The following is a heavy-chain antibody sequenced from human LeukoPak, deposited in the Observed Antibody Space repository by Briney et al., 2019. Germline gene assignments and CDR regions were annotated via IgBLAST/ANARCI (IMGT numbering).Heavy chain of an antibody. CDR1: GFTFSRYW. V-gene: IGHV3-7*05. Sequence: TGGSLRLSCAGSGFTFSRYWMSWVRQAPGKGLEWVANIKQDGSEKYYVDSVKGRFTISKDNAKNSLYLQMNSLRAEDTAMYYCARDVHYSSWNWGQGTLVIVSS. J-gene: IGHJ4*02. CDR3: ARDVHYSSWN. D-gene: IGHD4-11*01. CDR2: IKQDGSEK.